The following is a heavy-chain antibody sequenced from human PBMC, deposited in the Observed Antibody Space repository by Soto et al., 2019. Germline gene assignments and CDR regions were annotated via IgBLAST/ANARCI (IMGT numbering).Heavy chain of an antibody. V-gene: IGHV1-2*07. Sequence: SVKGAWKAHGYSVTGYYMHLVRQAPGQGLEWMGWINPNSGGTNYSHKFHGRVTMTRDTSISTAYMELSRLGSDDTAVYYCARADIVATKFDYWGQGTLVTVSS. CDR3: ARADIVATKFDY. D-gene: IGHD5-12*01. CDR1: GYSVTGYY. CDR2: INPNSGGT. J-gene: IGHJ4*02.